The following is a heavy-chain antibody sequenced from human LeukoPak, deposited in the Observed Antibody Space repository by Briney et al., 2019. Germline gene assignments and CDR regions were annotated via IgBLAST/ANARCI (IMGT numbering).Heavy chain of an antibody. CDR1: VFTLGSYA. Sequence: GGSLRLSCAASVFTLGSYAMSWVRHAPGKGLEWVSSISASVGSTNYEDSVKGRFTTSRDNSKNTVYLQMNSLRAEDTAVYYCAKVMKGSERLTMVRGVIIKTAGLYYMDVWGKGTTVTVSS. V-gene: IGHV3-23*01. J-gene: IGHJ6*03. CDR2: ISASVGST. D-gene: IGHD3-10*01. CDR3: AKVMKGSERLTMVRGVIIKTAGLYYMDV.